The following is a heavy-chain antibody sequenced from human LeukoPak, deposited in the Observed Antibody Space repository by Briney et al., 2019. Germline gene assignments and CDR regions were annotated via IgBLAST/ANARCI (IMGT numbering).Heavy chain of an antibody. D-gene: IGHD4-23*01. V-gene: IGHV1-18*04. CDR1: GYNFISSG. J-gene: IGHJ4*02. CDR2: ISPYNGNT. Sequence: GASVKVSCKASGYNFISSGVTWVRQAPGQGLEWMGWISPYNGNTNFAQKLQGRVTMTTDTPTSTAYMELRSLTSDDTAVYYCARDTDYGGNSGQWGQGTLVTVSS. CDR3: ARDTDYGGNSGQ.